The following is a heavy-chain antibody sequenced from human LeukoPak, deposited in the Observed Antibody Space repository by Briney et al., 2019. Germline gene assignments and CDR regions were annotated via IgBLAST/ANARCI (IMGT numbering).Heavy chain of an antibody. D-gene: IGHD6-19*01. Sequence: GGSLRLSCAASGFTFSSYSMNWVRQAPGKGLEWVSSISSSSSYIYNADSVKGRFTISRDNAKNSLYLQMNSLRAEDTAAYYCARGFSSGKRGRDYWGQGTLVTVSS. V-gene: IGHV3-21*01. CDR1: GFTFSSYS. J-gene: IGHJ4*02. CDR3: ARGFSSGKRGRDY. CDR2: ISSSSSYI.